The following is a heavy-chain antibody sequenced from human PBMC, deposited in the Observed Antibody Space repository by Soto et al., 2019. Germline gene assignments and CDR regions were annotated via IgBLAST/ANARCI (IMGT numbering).Heavy chain of an antibody. CDR1: GGSISSSSYY. V-gene: IGHV4-39*01. D-gene: IGHD3-22*01. CDR2: IYYSGST. Sequence: SETLSLTCTVSGGSISSSSYYWGWIRQPPGKGLEWIGSIYYSGSTYYNPSLKSRVTISVDTSKNQFSLKLSSVTAADTAVYYCARATRNIDDYYDSSGYRSPPPEAFDIWGQGTMVTVSS. CDR3: ARATRNIDDYYDSSGYRSPPPEAFDI. J-gene: IGHJ3*02.